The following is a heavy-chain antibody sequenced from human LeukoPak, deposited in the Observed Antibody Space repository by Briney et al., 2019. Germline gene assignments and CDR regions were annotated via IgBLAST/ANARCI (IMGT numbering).Heavy chain of an antibody. D-gene: IGHD6-19*01. Sequence: ASVKVSCKASGYTFTDYYIHWVRQAPGQGLEWMGWINPNKGDTNFAQKFQGRVTVTRDTSISTVYMDLTSLRSDDTAVYYCAKEGSSGWVPNYWGQGTLVTVSS. CDR2: INPNKGDT. J-gene: IGHJ4*02. CDR3: AKEGSSGWVPNY. CDR1: GYTFTDYY. V-gene: IGHV1-2*02.